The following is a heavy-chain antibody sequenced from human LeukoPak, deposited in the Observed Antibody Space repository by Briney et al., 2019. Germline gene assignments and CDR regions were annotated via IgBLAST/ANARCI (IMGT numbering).Heavy chain of an antibody. D-gene: IGHD3-10*01. CDR1: GFTFGNYW. J-gene: IGHJ4*02. V-gene: IGHV3-74*01. CDR3: ARDAGALSTMVRGVFGY. Sequence: PGGSLRLSCVASGFTFGNYWMHWVRHAPGKGLVWVSHITSDASDTGYADSVKGRFTISRDNAKNSLYLQMNSLRAEDTAVYYCARDAGALSTMVRGVFGYWGQGTLVTVSS. CDR2: ITSDASDT.